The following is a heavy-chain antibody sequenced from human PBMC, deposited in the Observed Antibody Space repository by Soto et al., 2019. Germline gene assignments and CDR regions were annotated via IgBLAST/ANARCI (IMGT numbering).Heavy chain of an antibody. V-gene: IGHV3-23*01. CDR3: AKGLGSKRRYYFDY. Sequence: GGSLRLSCAASGFIFSSYAMGWVRQAPGKGLEWFSSISGSGGSTYYADSVKGRFIISRDSSKNTMYLQMNSLRVEDTAVYYCAKGLGSKRRYYFDYWGQGTLVTVSS. D-gene: IGHD4-4*01. J-gene: IGHJ4*02. CDR1: GFIFSSYA. CDR2: ISGSGGST.